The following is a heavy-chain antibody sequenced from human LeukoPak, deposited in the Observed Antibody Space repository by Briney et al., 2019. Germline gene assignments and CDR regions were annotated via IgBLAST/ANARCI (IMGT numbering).Heavy chain of an antibody. CDR2: MNPNSGNT. V-gene: IGHV1-8*01. Sequence: ASVKVSCKASGYTFTSYDINWVRQATGQGLEWMGWMNPNSGNTGYAQKFQGRVTITRNTSISTAYMELSSLRSEATAVYYCVREDDAFDIWGQGTMVTVSS. CDR3: VREDDAFDI. J-gene: IGHJ3*02. CDR1: GYTFTSYD.